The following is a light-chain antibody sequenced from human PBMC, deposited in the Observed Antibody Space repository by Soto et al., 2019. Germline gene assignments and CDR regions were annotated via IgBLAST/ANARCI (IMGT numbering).Light chain of an antibody. CDR3: QQYNSYPWT. CDR1: QTISTW. Sequence: IQMTQSPSTLSASVGDRVTFTCRASQTISTWLAWYQQKPGEAPKLLIYKASTLEVGVPSRFSGSGSGTEFTLTINTLQPADFATYYCQQYNSYPWTFGQGTK. CDR2: KAS. J-gene: IGKJ1*01. V-gene: IGKV1-5*03.